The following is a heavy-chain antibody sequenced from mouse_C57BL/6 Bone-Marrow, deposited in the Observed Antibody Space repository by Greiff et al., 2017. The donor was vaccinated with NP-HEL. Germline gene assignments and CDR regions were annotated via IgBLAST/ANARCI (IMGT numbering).Heavy chain of an antibody. CDR1: GYTFTSHW. J-gene: IGHJ3*01. CDR2: IHPNSGST. D-gene: IGHD2-13*01. V-gene: IGHV1-64*01. Sequence: VQLQQPGAELVKPGASVKLSCKASGYTFTSHWMHWVKQRPGQGLEWIGMIHPNSGSTNYNEKFKSKATLTVDKSSSTAYMQLSSLTSEDSAVYYCARERLDAWFAYWGQGTLVTVSA. CDR3: ARERLDAWFAY.